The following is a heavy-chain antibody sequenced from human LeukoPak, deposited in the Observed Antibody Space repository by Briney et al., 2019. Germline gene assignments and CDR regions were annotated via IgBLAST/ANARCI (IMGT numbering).Heavy chain of an antibody. J-gene: IGHJ5*02. CDR2: INPNSGGT. D-gene: IGHD5-18*01. V-gene: IGHV1-2*02. CDR1: GYTFTGYY. Sequence: ASVKVSCKASGYTFTGYYMHWVRQAPGQGLEWMGWINPNSGGTNYAQKFQGRVTMTGDTSISTAYMELSRLRSDDTAVYYCARVLTYSYGSNWFDPWGQGTLVTVSS. CDR3: ARVLTYSYGSNWFDP.